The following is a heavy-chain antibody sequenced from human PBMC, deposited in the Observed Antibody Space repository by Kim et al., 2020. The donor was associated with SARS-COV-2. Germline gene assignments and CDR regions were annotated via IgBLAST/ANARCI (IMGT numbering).Heavy chain of an antibody. Sequence: SETLSLTCTVSGGSISSSSYYWGWIRQPPGKGLEWIGSIDYSGSTYYNPSLNSRATISVDTSKNQFSLKLSSVTAADTAVYYCASQSSITMIVIAWYFGLWGRGTLVTVTS. J-gene: IGHJ2*01. V-gene: IGHV4-39*01. CDR3: ASQSSITMIVIAWYFGL. D-gene: IGHD3-22*01. CDR1: GGSISSSSYY. CDR2: IDYSGST.